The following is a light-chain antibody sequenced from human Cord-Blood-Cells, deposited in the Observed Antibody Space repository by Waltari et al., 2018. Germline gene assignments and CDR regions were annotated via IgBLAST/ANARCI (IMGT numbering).Light chain of an antibody. CDR3: QQYNNWYS. J-gene: IGKJ2*03. CDR1: QSVSSN. V-gene: IGKV3-15*01. CDR2: GAS. Sequence: EIVMTQSPATLSVSPRERATLSCRASQSVSSNLAWYQQKPGQAPRLLIYGASTRATGIPARFSGSGSGTEFTLTISSLQYEDFAVYYCQQYNNWYSFGQGTKLEIK.